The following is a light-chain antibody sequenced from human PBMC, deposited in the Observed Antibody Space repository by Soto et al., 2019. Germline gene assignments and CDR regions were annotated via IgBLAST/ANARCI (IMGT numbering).Light chain of an antibody. V-gene: IGLV2-23*01. J-gene: IGLJ1*01. CDR3: CSYAGNSSFV. CDR1: SSDVGSYNL. Sequence: QSVLTQRASVSGSPGQSITISCTGTSSDVGSYNLVSWYQQHSGKAPKLMIYEGSKWPSGVSNRFSGSKSGNTASLTISGLQAEDEADYYCCSYAGNSSFVFGTGTKVTVL. CDR2: EGS.